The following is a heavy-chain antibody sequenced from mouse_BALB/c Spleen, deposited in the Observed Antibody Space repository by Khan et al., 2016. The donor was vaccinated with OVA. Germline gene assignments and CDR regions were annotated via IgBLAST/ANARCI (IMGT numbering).Heavy chain of an antibody. J-gene: IGHJ2*01. CDR2: IYPGNGYT. CDR3: TTAYYMYYFDY. Sequence: VQLQQSCSSLFLPFSSFPLSFPPSFHIFTSYGIKWVKQRPGQGLEWIGYIYPGNGYTEYSEKFQGKATLTSDTSSNTAYMQLRSLTSEDSAIYFCTTAYYMYYFDYWGQGTTLTVSS. D-gene: IGHD2-12*01. V-gene: IGHV1S134*01. CDR1: FHIFTSYG.